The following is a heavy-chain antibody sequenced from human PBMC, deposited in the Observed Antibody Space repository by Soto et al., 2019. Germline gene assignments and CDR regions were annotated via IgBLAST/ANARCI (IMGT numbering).Heavy chain of an antibody. CDR2: INSDGSST. D-gene: IGHD3-16*01. J-gene: IGHJ4*02. CDR3: PRDLGPPDYGDY. V-gene: IGHV3-74*01. Sequence: EVQLVESGGGLVQPGGSLRLSCAASGFTFSSYWMHWVRQAPGKGLVWVSRINSDGSSTSYADSVKGRFTISRDNAKNTLYLHTNSLRAEDTAVYYCPRDLGPPDYGDYWGQGTLVTVSS. CDR1: GFTFSSYW.